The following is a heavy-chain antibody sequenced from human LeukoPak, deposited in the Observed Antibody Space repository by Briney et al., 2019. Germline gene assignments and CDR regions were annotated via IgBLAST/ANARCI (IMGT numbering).Heavy chain of an antibody. Sequence: GGSLRLSCAASGFTFSSYALSWVRQAPGKGLEWVSGISGSGGRTYYADSVKGRFTISRDNPKNTLYLQMSSLRAEDTAVYYCAKASGSGSYYEWHFGYWGQGTLVTVSS. CDR3: AKASGSGSYYEWHFGY. D-gene: IGHD1-26*01. V-gene: IGHV3-23*01. J-gene: IGHJ4*02. CDR1: GFTFSSYA. CDR2: ISGSGGRT.